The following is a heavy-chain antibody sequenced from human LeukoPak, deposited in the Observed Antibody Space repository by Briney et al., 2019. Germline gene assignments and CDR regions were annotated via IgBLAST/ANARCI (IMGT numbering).Heavy chain of an antibody. Sequence: PGGSLRLSCAASGFSLSGYWMHWVRQAPGKGLVWVSRIGPDGTGITYADSVKGRFTISRDIAKNTVYLQMSSLRAEDAALYYCTRVQAGRSGLMDVWGRGTTVTVSS. CDR2: IGPDGTGI. CDR3: TRVQAGRSGLMDV. V-gene: IGHV3-74*01. CDR1: GFSLSGYW. D-gene: IGHD2-8*02. J-gene: IGHJ6*02.